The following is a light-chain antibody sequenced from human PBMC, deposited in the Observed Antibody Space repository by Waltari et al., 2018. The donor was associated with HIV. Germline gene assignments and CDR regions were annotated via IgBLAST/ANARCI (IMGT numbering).Light chain of an antibody. CDR1: SSNVGSKP. Sequence: QSVLTQPPSASGTLGQSVTTSCPGSSSNVGSKPVYWFQQVPGTAPKLLIYRDYQRRSGIPDRFSGSKSGASASLTISGLRSEDEADYYCVAWDDSLSGYVFGTGTKISVL. CDR2: RDY. CDR3: VAWDDSLSGYV. V-gene: IGLV1-47*01. J-gene: IGLJ1*01.